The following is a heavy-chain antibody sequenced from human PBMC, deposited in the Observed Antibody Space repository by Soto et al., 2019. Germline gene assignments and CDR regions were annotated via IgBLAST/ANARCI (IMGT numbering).Heavy chain of an antibody. V-gene: IGHV3-53*04. CDR3: VRGRYGSEIH. CDR1: GFIVSSNY. J-gene: IGHJ4*02. Sequence: EVRLMESGGGLVQPGGSLRLSCAASGFIVSSNYMTWVRQAPGKGLEWVSLLYSGGATHYAASVKGRFTISSHSSQNTLFLQMNSLITEDTATYYCVRGRYGSEIHWGQGTKVTVSS. D-gene: IGHD3-10*01. CDR2: LYSGGAT.